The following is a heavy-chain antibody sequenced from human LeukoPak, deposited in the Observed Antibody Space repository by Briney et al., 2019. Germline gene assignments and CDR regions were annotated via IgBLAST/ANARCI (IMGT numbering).Heavy chain of an antibody. D-gene: IGHD6-19*01. Sequence: PGGSLRLSCAASGFTFDDYAMHWVRQTPGKGLEWVSLISGDGGSTYYADSVKGRLTISRDNSKNSLYLQMNSLRTEDTALYYCAKDYYDSSGWLYYFDYWGQGTLVTVSS. J-gene: IGHJ4*02. CDR1: GFTFDDYA. V-gene: IGHV3-43*02. CDR3: AKDYYDSSGWLYYFDY. CDR2: ISGDGGST.